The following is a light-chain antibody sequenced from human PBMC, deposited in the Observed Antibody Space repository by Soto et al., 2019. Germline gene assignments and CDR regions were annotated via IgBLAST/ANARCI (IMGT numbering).Light chain of an antibody. CDR1: SSNIGAGYD. J-gene: IGLJ2*01. CDR3: QSWDTSLSGAV. Sequence: QSVLTQPPSVSGAPGQRVTISCTGSSSNIGAGYDVNWYQQLPGTAPKLLIYGNTNRPSGVPDRFSGSKSGTSGSLALSGLQTEDEAEYYCQSWDTSLSGAVFGGGTQLTVL. V-gene: IGLV1-40*01. CDR2: GNT.